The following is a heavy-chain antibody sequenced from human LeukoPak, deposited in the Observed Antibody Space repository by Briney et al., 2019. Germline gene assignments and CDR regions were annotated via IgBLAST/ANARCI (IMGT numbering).Heavy chain of an antibody. CDR2: IYYSGST. CDR3: ARAKDSSGWYFGWFDP. J-gene: IGHJ5*02. Sequence: SETLSLTCTVSGGSISSSSYYWGWIRQPPGKGLEWIGSIYYSGSTYYNPSLKSRVTISVDTSKNQFSLKLSSVTAADTAVYYCARAKDSSGWYFGWFDPWGQGTLVTVSS. CDR1: GGSISSSSYY. D-gene: IGHD6-19*01. V-gene: IGHV4-39*07.